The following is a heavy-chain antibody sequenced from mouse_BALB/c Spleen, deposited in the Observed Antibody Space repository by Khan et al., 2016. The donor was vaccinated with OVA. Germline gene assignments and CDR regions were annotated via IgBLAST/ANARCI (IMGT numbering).Heavy chain of an antibody. V-gene: IGHV3-2*02. Sequence: EVQLLETGPGLVKPSQSLSLTCTVTGYSITSDYAWNWIRQFPGNILEWMGFISYSGNTNYNPSLKSRISITRDTSKNQFFLQLNSVTTEDTATYCCARVYGGDFDDWGQGTTLTVSS. CDR1: GYSITSDYA. D-gene: IGHD1-1*02. CDR2: ISYSGNT. J-gene: IGHJ2*01. CDR3: ARVYGGDFDD.